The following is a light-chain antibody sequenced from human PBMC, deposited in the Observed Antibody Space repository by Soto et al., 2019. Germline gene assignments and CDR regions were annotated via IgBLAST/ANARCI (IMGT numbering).Light chain of an antibody. Sequence: QSALTQPASVSGSPGQSITISCTGTSSDVGGYNYVSWHQQHPGKAPKFMIYDVSNRPSGVSNRFSGSKSGNTASLTISGLQAEDEADYYCSSYTTSNTRQIVFVTGTKVTVL. CDR2: DVS. CDR1: SSDVGGYNY. CDR3: SSYTTSNTRQIV. J-gene: IGLJ1*01. V-gene: IGLV2-14*01.